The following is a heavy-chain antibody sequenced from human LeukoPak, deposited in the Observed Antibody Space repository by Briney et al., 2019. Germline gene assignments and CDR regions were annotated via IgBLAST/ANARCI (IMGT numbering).Heavy chain of an antibody. CDR3: SRGLDY. CDR2: INQDGRIQ. CDR1: GFPFSDYW. Sequence: GGSLRLSCAASGFPFSDYWMDWVRQAPGKGVEWVANINQDGRIQYYADSVRGRFIISRNNAKNSLYLQMYSLSAEDTAIYFCSRGLDYLGQGALVTVSS. J-gene: IGHJ4*02. V-gene: IGHV3-7*01.